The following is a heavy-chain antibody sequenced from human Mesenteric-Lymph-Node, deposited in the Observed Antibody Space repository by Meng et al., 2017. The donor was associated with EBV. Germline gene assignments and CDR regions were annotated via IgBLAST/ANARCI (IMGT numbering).Heavy chain of an antibody. CDR3: ATSSLTVDY. CDR1: GGSIRCYNW. Sequence: QVQLQESGPGLVKPSGTLSLTCAVSGGSIRCYNWWSWLRQTPGKGLEWIGEIFHSGTTNNNPSLKSRVTISVDTSKNQFSLKLSSVTAADTAVYYCATSSLTVDYWGQGTLVTVSS. J-gene: IGHJ4*02. CDR2: IFHSGTT. V-gene: IGHV4-4*02.